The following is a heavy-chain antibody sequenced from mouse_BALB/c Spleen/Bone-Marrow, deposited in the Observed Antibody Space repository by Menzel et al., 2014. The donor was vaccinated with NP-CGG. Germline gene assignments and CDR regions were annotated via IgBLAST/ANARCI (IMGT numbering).Heavy chain of an antibody. CDR3: ARDGNWRTMQY. J-gene: IGHJ4*01. CDR2: LDPANGDT. CDR1: GFNIKDTY. D-gene: IGHD2-1*01. Sequence: VQLQQSGTDLVKPGASIRLSCTASGFNIKDTYMHWVRQRPEQGLEWIGRLDPANGDTKYDPKFQGKATITADTSSNTAYLQRSSLTSEDTAVYYCARDGNWRTMQYWGQGTSVPVSS. V-gene: IGHV14-3*02.